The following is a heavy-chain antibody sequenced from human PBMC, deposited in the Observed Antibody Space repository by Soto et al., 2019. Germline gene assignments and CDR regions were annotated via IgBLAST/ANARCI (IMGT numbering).Heavy chain of an antibody. Sequence: EVQVLESGGGLVQPGGSLRLSCVASGFTFSSHVMTWVRQAPGKGLEWVSSISANGGSTYYAESGKGRFTISRDNSRNTVSRQMSSLRAEDSAVYYCAKGYDSSWWEGYWGQGTLVPVSS. CDR1: GFTFSSHV. D-gene: IGHD6-13*01. J-gene: IGHJ4*02. V-gene: IGHV3-23*01. CDR2: ISANGGST. CDR3: AKGYDSSWWEGY.